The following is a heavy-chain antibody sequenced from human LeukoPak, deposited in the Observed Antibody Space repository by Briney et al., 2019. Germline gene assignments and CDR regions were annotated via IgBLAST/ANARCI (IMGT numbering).Heavy chain of an antibody. CDR1: GFTFSSYG. CDR2: IWYVGSNK. J-gene: IGHJ4*02. CDR3: ARDLTRYCSSTSCPTDY. V-gene: IGHV3-33*01. Sequence: GRSLRLSCAASGFTFSSYGMHWVRQAPGKGLEWVAVIWYVGSNKYYADSVKGRFTISRDNSKNTLYLQMNSLRAEDTAVYYCARDLTRYCSSTSCPTDYWGQGTLVTVSS. D-gene: IGHD2-2*01.